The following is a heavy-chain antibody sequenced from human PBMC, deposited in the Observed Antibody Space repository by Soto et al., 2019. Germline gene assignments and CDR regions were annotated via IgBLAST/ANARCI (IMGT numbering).Heavy chain of an antibody. Sequence: GGSLRLSCAASGFTFSDYYMSWIRQAPGKGLEWVSYISRSGSTIYYADSVKGRFTISRDNAKNSLSLQMNILRDEDTAVYYCARDWGGGSYAYWGQGTLVTVSS. CDR3: ARDWGGGSYAY. V-gene: IGHV3-11*01. J-gene: IGHJ4*02. CDR2: ISRSGSTI. CDR1: GFTFSDYY. D-gene: IGHD1-26*01.